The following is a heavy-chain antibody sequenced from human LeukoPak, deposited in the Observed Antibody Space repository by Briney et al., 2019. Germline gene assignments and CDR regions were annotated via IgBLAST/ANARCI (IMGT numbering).Heavy chain of an antibody. D-gene: IGHD1-26*01. CDR3: AKGWVFDY. CDR2: VYISGTT. V-gene: IGHV3-53*01. Sequence: GGSLRLSCAVSGFIVSSNYMSWVRQAPGKGLEWVSVVYISGTTYYADSVEGRFTISRDDSENTLYLQMNNLRTEDTAVYYCAKGWVFDYWGQGTLVTVSS. J-gene: IGHJ4*02. CDR1: GFIVSSNY.